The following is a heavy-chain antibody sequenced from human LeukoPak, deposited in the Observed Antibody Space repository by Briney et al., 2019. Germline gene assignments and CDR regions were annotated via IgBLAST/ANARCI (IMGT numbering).Heavy chain of an antibody. J-gene: IGHJ4*02. CDR1: GFTVSSNY. Sequence: GGSLRLSCAASGFTVSSNYMSWVRQAPGKGLEWVSVIYSGGSTYYADSVKGRFTISRDNSKNTLYLQMNSLRAEDTAVYYCAREDQYSSSWKYFDYWGQGTLVTVSS. D-gene: IGHD6-13*01. V-gene: IGHV3-53*01. CDR2: IYSGGST. CDR3: AREDQYSSSWKYFDY.